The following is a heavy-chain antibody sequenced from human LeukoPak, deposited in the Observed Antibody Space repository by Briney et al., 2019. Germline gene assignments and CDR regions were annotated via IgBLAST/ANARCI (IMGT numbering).Heavy chain of an antibody. V-gene: IGHV4-61*02. J-gene: IGHJ3*02. CDR1: GGSISSGSYY. Sequence: SETLSLTCTVSGGSISSGSYYWSWIRQPAGKGLEWIGRIYTSGSTNYNPSLKSRVTISVDTSKNQFSLKLSSVTAADTAVYYCARDRNNWGDDAFDIWGQGTMVTVSS. CDR2: IYTSGST. D-gene: IGHD7-27*01. CDR3: ARDRNNWGDDAFDI.